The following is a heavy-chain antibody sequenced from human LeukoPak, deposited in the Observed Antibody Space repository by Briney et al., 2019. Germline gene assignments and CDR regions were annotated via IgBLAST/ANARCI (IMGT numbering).Heavy chain of an antibody. J-gene: IGHJ3*01. V-gene: IGHV3-21*01. D-gene: IGHD6-6*01. CDR2: ISSSGSPV. CDR1: GFTFSSHF. CDR3: ARERYSRSSHDALDL. Sequence: GGSLRLSCAASGFTFSSHFMNWVRQAPGKGLEWVSSISSSGSPVLYADSLKGRFAISRDNAKNSLYLQMNSLRPEDTAVYYCARERYSRSSHDALDLWGQGTMVTVSS.